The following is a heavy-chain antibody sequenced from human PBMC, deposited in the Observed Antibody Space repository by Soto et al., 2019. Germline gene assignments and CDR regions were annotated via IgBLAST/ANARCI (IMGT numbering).Heavy chain of an antibody. D-gene: IGHD1-26*01. V-gene: IGHV3-7*01. J-gene: IGHJ6*02. Sequence: EVQLVESGGGLVQPGGSLRLSCAASGFTFSSYWMSWVRQAPGKGLEGVANIKQDGSEKYYVDSVKGRFTISRDNAKNSLYLQMNSLRAEDTAVYYCARDPSGSYYFYYYGMDVWGQGTTVTVSS. CDR2: IKQDGSEK. CDR1: GFTFSSYW. CDR3: ARDPSGSYYFYYYGMDV.